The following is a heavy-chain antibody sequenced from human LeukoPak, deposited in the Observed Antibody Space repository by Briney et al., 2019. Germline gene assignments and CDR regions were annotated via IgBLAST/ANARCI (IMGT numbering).Heavy chain of an antibody. CDR2: ISGSGGST. CDR1: GFTFSSYA. V-gene: IGHV3-23*01. CDR3: AKVLSLYSSSWYAPPDAFDI. J-gene: IGHJ3*02. Sequence: GGSLRLSCAASGFTFSSYAMSWVRQAPGKGLEWVSAISGSGGSTYYADSVKGRFTISRDNSKNTLYLQMNSLRAEDTAVYYCAKVLSLYSSSWYAPPDAFDIWGQGTMVTVSS. D-gene: IGHD6-13*01.